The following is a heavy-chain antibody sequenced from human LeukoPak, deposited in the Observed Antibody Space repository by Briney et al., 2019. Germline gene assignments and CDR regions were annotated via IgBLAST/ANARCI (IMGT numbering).Heavy chain of an antibody. J-gene: IGHJ6*03. D-gene: IGHD6-6*01. Sequence: ASVKVSCTASGYTFTSYDINWVRQATGQGLEWMGWMNNNSGTTDYAQKLQGRVTITRNTSISTAYMELSSLRSEDTAVYYCARTRIAARRYLYYMDVWGKGTTVTVSS. CDR1: GYTFTSYD. CDR3: ARTRIAARRYLYYMDV. CDR2: MNNNSGTT. V-gene: IGHV1-8*01.